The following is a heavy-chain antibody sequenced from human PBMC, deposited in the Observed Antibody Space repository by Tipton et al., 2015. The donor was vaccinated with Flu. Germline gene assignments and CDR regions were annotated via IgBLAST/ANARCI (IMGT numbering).Heavy chain of an antibody. CDR3: ARDLALDS. V-gene: IGHV1-46*01. D-gene: IGHD3-16*01. Sequence: QLVQSGAEVKKPGASVKVSCKASGYTFTGYHMHWVRQAPGQGLEWMGILNPSGGSTTYAQVFQGRVTMTRDTSTKTVYMEPSSLRSEDTAIYYCARDLALDSWGQGTLVIVSS. CDR2: LNPSGGST. CDR1: GYTFTGYH. J-gene: IGHJ4*02.